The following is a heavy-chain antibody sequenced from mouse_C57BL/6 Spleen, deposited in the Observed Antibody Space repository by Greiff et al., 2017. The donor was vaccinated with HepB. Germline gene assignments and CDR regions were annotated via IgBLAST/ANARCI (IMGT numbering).Heavy chain of an antibody. CDR3: AAHYSGSSYGYFDV. V-gene: IGHV2-5*01. J-gene: IGHJ1*03. Sequence: QVQLQQSGPGLVKPSQSLSITCTVSGFSLTSYGVHWVRQSPGKGLEWLGVIWGGGSTDYNAAFMSRLSITKDNSKSQVFFKMNSLQADDTALYYCAAHYSGSSYGYFDVWGTGTTVTVSS. D-gene: IGHD1-1*01. CDR1: GFSLTSYG. CDR2: IWGGGST.